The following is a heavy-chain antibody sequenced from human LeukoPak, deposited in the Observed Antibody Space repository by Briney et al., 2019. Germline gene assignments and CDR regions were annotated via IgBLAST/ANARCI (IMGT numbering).Heavy chain of an antibody. D-gene: IGHD4-11*01. CDR1: GGSISSGGYY. CDR2: IYQTGST. V-gene: IGHV4-30-2*01. J-gene: IGHJ3*02. Sequence: SETLSLTCTVSGGSISSGGYYWSWIRQPPGKGLEWLGDIYQTGSTHYNPSLKSRVTISVDRSKNQFSLKLSSVTAADTAVYYCAREPRYPTITPTTVTSPLADGAFDIWGRGTMVTVSS. CDR3: AREPRYPTITPTTVTSPLADGAFDI.